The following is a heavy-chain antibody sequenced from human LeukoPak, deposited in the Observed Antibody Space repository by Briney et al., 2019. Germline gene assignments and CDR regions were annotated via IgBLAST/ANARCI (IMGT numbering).Heavy chain of an antibody. J-gene: IGHJ6*03. CDR3: ARVGSSLSTSTCYAHGCYYYMDV. V-gene: IGHV3-33*08. CDR2: IWFDGTNK. CDR1: GFTFSSYS. Sequence: GGSLRLSCAASGFTFSSYSMNWVRQAPGRGLEWVAVIWFDGTNKYYADSVKGRFTISRDNSKNTVFLEMDTLRADDTAVYYCARVGSSLSTSTCYAHGCYYYMDVWGKGTTVTVSS. D-gene: IGHD2-2*01.